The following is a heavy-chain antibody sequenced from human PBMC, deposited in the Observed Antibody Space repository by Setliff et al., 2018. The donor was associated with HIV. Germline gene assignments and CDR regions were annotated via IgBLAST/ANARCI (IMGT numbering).Heavy chain of an antibody. CDR1: GDSINTDNYY. CDR2: FHYSGST. D-gene: IGHD6-13*01. V-gene: IGHV4-39*01. Sequence: PSETLSLTCNVSGDSINTDNYYWGWIRQPPGKGLEWIGSFHYSGSTSYNPSLTSRVTISVDTSKNQFSLELTSVTATDTAVYYCARADSSSWFFATFDIWGQGTMVTVS. J-gene: IGHJ3*02. CDR3: ARADSSSWFFATFDI.